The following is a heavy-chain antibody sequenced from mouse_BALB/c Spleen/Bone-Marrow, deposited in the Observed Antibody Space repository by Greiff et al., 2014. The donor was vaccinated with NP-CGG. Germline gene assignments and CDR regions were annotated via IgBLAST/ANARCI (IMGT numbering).Heavy chain of an antibody. CDR1: GFTFSSYF. Sequence: VPLKESGGGLVQPGGSLKLSCTASGFTFSSYFLSLGRQTPENRLGGVAYISNGGGSTYYPDAVKGRFTISRDNAKNSLYLQMSSLKSEDTAMYYCTRHGEVRRFYYALDYWGQGTSVTVSS. V-gene: IGHV5-12-2*01. D-gene: IGHD2-14*01. CDR3: TRHGEVRRFYYALDY. CDR2: ISNGGGST. J-gene: IGHJ4*01.